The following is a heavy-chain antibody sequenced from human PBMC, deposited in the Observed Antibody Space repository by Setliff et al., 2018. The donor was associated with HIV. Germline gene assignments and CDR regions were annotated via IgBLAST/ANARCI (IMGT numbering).Heavy chain of an antibody. CDR1: GYTFTDYY. CDR3: ATLDYYGSATYNLALHY. J-gene: IGHJ4*02. D-gene: IGHD3-10*01. V-gene: IGHV1-69-2*01. CDR2: VDPKNGDT. Sequence: ASVKISCKASGYTFTDYYMHWVQQAPAKGLEWMGRVDPKNGDTIYAEKLRGRVTITADTSTDTAYMELGSLRSEDTAIYYCATLDYYGSATYNLALHYWGQGTLVTVSS.